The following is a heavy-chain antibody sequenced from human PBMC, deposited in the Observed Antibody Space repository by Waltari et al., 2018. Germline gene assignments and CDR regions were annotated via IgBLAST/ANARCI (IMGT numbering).Heavy chain of an antibody. J-gene: IGHJ5*02. D-gene: IGHD3-22*01. CDR1: GYSISSGYY. V-gene: IGHV4-38-2*02. CDR2: IYHSGSN. CDR3: ARVAYDSSGSPGLFDP. Sequence: QVQLQESGPGLVKPSETLSLTCTVSGYSISSGYYWGWIRQPPGTGLEWIGRIYHSGSNFYHPSPKGRVPISGDTSKYQFPLKLGPVNAADTDVYFCARVAYDSSGSPGLFDPRGQGTPVTLSS.